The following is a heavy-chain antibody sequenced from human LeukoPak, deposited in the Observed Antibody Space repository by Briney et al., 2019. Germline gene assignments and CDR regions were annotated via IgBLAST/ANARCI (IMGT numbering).Heavy chain of an antibody. CDR2: ISSSSSYI. V-gene: IGHV3-21*01. D-gene: IGHD3-3*01. Sequence: GGSLRLSCAASGFTFSSYSMTWVRQAPGKGLEWVSSISSSSSYIYYADSVKGRFTISRDNAKNSLYLQMNSLRAEDTAVYYCARGYGFWSGYYTCFDYWGQGTLVTVSS. CDR3: ARGYGFWSGYYTCFDY. J-gene: IGHJ4*02. CDR1: GFTFSSYS.